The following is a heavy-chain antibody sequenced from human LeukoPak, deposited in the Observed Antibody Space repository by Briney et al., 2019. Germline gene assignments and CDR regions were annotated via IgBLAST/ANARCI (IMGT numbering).Heavy chain of an antibody. Sequence: GGSLRLSCTASGFTFSSYALHWVRQAPGKGLEWVAVISFDGRHMYYADSVKGRFTISRDNSRTLYLQMNSLRPDDTAMYYCAKLSTGQPSDIWGQGTLVTVSS. CDR1: GFTFSSYA. CDR2: ISFDGRHM. D-gene: IGHD2-2*01. V-gene: IGHV3-30-3*02. J-gene: IGHJ3*02. CDR3: AKLSTGQPSDI.